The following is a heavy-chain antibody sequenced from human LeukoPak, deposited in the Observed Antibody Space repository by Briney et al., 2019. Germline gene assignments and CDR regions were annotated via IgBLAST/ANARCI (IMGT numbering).Heavy chain of an antibody. V-gene: IGHV1-69*04. Sequence: ASVKVSCKASGGTFSSYAISWVRQAPGQGLEWMGRIIPILGIANYAQKLQGRVTMTTDTSTSTAYMELRSLRSDDTAVYYCARLRFLEWLLFGADGESDYWGQGTLVTVPS. CDR2: IIPILGIA. D-gene: IGHD3-3*01. CDR1: GGTFSSYA. J-gene: IGHJ4*02. CDR3: ARLRFLEWLLFGADGESDY.